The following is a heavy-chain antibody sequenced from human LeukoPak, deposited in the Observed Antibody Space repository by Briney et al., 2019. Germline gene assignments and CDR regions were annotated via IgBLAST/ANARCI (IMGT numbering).Heavy chain of an antibody. D-gene: IGHD3-10*01. Sequence: GGSLRLSCAASGFTFSSYAMSWVRQAPGKGLEWVSAISGSGGSTYYADSVKGRFTISRDNSKNTLYLQMNSLRAEDTAVYYCANSNTGYYYGSGSYYPFDYWGQGTLVTVSS. CDR1: GFTFSSYA. CDR2: ISGSGGST. J-gene: IGHJ4*02. V-gene: IGHV3-23*01. CDR3: ANSNTGYYYGSGSYYPFDY.